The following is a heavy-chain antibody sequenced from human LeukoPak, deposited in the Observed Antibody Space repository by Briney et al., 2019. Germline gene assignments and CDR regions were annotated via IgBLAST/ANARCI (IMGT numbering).Heavy chain of an antibody. CDR3: AIGIPGYYYYYYMDV. Sequence: GGSLRLSCAASGFTFSSHAMSWVRQAPGKGLEWVSAISGSGGSTYYADSVKGRFTISRDNSKNTLYLQMNSLRAEDTDVYYCAIGIPGYYYYYYMDVWGKGTTVTVSS. V-gene: IGHV3-23*01. CDR1: GFTFSSHA. J-gene: IGHJ6*03. CDR2: ISGSGGST.